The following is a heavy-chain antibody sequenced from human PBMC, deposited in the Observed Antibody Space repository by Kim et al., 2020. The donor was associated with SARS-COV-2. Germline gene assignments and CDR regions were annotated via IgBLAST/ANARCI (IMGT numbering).Heavy chain of an antibody. Sequence: GGSLRLSCAASGFTFSSYAMSWVRQAPGKGLEWVSAISGSGGSTYYADSVKGRFTISRDNSKNTLYLQMNSLRAEDTAVYYCAKDRDIVVVPAASMTRGGFDYWGQGTLVTVSS. CDR2: ISGSGGST. V-gene: IGHV3-23*01. J-gene: IGHJ4*02. CDR3: AKDRDIVVVPAASMTRGGFDY. CDR1: GFTFSSYA. D-gene: IGHD2-2*01.